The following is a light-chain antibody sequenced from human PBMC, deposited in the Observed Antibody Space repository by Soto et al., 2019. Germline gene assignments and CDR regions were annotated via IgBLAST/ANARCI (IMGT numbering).Light chain of an antibody. CDR2: KAS. J-gene: IGKJ2*01. CDR3: QQDDILPPYT. Sequence: GARVTSTCRDRQSIGSWLAWYQQKPGKAPNLLIYKASSLESGGPSRFSGSGSGTEFTVTISSLQSEDFAIYYCQQDDILPPYTFGQGAKVDIK. V-gene: IGKV1-5*03. CDR1: QSIGSW.